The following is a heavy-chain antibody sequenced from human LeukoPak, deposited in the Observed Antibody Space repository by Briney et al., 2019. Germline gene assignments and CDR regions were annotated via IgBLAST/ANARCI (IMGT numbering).Heavy chain of an antibody. CDR1: GLTFGDYA. Sequence: PGGSLRLSCTASGLTFGDYAMSWFRQAPGKGLEWVGFIRSKAYGGTTEYAASVKGRFTISRDDSKSIAYLQMNSLKTEDTAVYYCIRALLVVITMTDPPPVIGAFDIWGQGTMVTVSS. CDR3: IRALLVVITMTDPPPVIGAFDI. J-gene: IGHJ3*02. V-gene: IGHV3-49*03. D-gene: IGHD3-22*01. CDR2: IRSKAYGGTT.